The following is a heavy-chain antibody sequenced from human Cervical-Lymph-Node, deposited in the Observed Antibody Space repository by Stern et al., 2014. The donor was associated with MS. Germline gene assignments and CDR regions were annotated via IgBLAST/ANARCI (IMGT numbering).Heavy chain of an antibody. CDR2: ILYDGSNK. J-gene: IGHJ4*02. V-gene: IGHV3-30*18. Sequence: QVQLVESGGGVVQPGRSLRLSCAASGFTFRNYGMHWVRQAPGKGLDWVAVILYDGSNKYYADSVKGRFTISRDNSKNTLYLQMNSLRAEDTAIYYCAKDRGSSIAARYFDYWGQGTLVTVSS. CDR1: GFTFRNYG. CDR3: AKDRGSSIAARYFDY. D-gene: IGHD6-6*01.